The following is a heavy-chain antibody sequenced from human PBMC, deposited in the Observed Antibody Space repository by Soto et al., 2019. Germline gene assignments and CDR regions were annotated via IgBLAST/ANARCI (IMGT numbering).Heavy chain of an antibody. J-gene: IGHJ5*02. CDR3: ARDSPGGVWSWSFDP. CDR1: GFTVSSNY. V-gene: IGHV3-66*01. CDR2: IYSGGST. D-gene: IGHD2-8*02. Sequence: GGSLRLSCAASGFTVSSNYMSWVRQAPGKGLEWVSVIYSGGSTYYADSVKGRFTISRDNSKNTLYLQMNSLRAEDTAVYYCARDSPGGVWSWSFDPWGQGTLVTVSS.